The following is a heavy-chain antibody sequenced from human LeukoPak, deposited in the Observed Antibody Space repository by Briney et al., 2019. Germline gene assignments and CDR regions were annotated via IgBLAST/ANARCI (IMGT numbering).Heavy chain of an antibody. CDR2: IYHSGST. Sequence: SGTLSLTCAVSGGSISSSNWWSWVRQPPGKGLEWIGEIYHSGSTNYNPSLKSRVTISVDKSKNQFSLKLSSVSAADTAVYYCARYRGYSYGYYFDYWGQGTLVTVS. V-gene: IGHV4-4*02. CDR1: GGSISSSNW. CDR3: ARYRGYSYGYYFDY. J-gene: IGHJ4*02. D-gene: IGHD5-18*01.